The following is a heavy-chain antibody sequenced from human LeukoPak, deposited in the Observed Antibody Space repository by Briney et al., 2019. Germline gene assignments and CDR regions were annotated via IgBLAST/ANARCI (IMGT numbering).Heavy chain of an antibody. D-gene: IGHD6-13*01. CDR2: IYTSGST. Sequence: SETLSLTCTVSGGSIDSFYWSWIRQSAGKGLEWIGRIYTSGSTNYNPSLMSQVSMSIDTSKKQFSLRLSSVTAADTAVYYCARGYSSSWYREFFDHWGQGTLVTVSS. CDR1: GGSIDSFY. V-gene: IGHV4-4*07. CDR3: ARGYSSSWYREFFDH. J-gene: IGHJ4*02.